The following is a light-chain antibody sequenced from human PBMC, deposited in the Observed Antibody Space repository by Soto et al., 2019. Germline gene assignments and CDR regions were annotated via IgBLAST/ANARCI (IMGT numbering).Light chain of an antibody. CDR1: QDISNY. J-gene: IGKJ5*01. CDR3: QQYDSLPLT. CDR2: DVS. V-gene: IGKV1-33*01. Sequence: DIQMTPSPPSLSVSVGDIVTITFQASQDISNYLHWFQQKPGKAPQLLIFDVSNLQTGVPSRFSGGGSGTDFALTISSLEPEDIATYYCQQYDSLPLTFGQGTRLEIK.